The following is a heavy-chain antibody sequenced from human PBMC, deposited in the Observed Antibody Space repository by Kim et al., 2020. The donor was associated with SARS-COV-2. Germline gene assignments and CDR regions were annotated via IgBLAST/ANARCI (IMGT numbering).Heavy chain of an antibody. CDR3: ARLSLGPGILTGYYRGVDY. D-gene: IGHD3-9*01. J-gene: IGHJ4*02. Sequence: GESLKISCKGSGYSFTSYWISWVRQMPGKGLEWMGRIDPSDSYTNYSPSFQGHVTISADKSISTAYLQWSSLKASDTAMYYCARLSLGPGILTGYYRGVDYWGQGTLVTVSS. V-gene: IGHV5-10-1*01. CDR1: GYSFTSYW. CDR2: IDPSDSYT.